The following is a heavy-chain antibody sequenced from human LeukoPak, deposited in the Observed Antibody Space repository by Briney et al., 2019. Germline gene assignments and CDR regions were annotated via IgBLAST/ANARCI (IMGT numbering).Heavy chain of an antibody. CDR1: GYTFTGYY. J-gene: IGHJ4*02. CDR2: INPNSGDT. V-gene: IGHV1-2*02. CDR3: ATQRGSYLWGTDFDY. Sequence: ASVKVSSTASGYTFTGYYMHWVRQAPGQGLEWMGWINPNSGDTKYAQKFQGRVTMTRDTSISTAYMELSRLRSDDTAVYYCATQRGSYLWGTDFDYWGQGTLVTVSS. D-gene: IGHD3-16*01.